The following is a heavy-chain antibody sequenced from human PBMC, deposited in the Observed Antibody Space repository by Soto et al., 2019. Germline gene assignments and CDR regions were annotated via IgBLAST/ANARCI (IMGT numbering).Heavy chain of an antibody. J-gene: IGHJ6*02. CDR1: GGSISSGGYY. D-gene: IGHD2-15*01. Sequence: QVQLQESGPGLVKPSQTLSLTCTVSGGSISSGGYYWSWIRQHPGKGLEWIGYIYYSGSTYYNPSLKSRVNLPVDTSKNQFSLKLSSVTAADTAVYYCARGGYCSGGSCYSPTNYYYYGMDVWGQGTTVTVSS. V-gene: IGHV4-31*03. CDR3: ARGGYCSGGSCYSPTNYYYYGMDV. CDR2: IYYSGST.